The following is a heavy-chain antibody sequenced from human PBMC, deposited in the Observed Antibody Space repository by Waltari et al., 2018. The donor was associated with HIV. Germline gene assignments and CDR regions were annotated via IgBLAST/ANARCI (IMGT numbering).Heavy chain of an antibody. CDR1: GFSFSIYA. CDR2: ISGMGDNR. V-gene: IGHV3-23*01. D-gene: IGHD6-13*01. Sequence: EVQLLESGGGLVQPGGSLRLSCRASGFSFSIYAMNWVRRAPGNGVGLVYGISGMGDNRYYADSVKGRFTISRDNSKNKVFLQMKSLRPEDTVFYYCTKDPVTAVGNINWFDPWGQGTLVTVSS. J-gene: IGHJ5*02. CDR3: TKDPVTAVGNINWFDP.